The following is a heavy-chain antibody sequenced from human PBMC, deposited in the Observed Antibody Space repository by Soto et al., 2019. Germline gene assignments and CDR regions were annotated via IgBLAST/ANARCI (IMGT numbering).Heavy chain of an antibody. CDR1: GGAISSYY. CDR3: ARDRKIVGAKGNWFDP. Sequence: SETLSLTCTVSGGAISSYYWSWIRQPPGKGLEWIGYIYYSGSTNYNPSLKSRVTISVDTSKNQFSLKLSSVTAADTAVYYCARDRKIVGAKGNWFDPWGQGTLVTVSS. J-gene: IGHJ5*02. D-gene: IGHD1-26*01. V-gene: IGHV4-59*01. CDR2: IYYSGST.